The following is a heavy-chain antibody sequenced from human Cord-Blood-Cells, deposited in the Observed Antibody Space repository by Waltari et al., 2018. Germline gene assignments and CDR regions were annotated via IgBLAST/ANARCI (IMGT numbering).Heavy chain of an antibody. CDR2: IWYDGSNK. D-gene: IGHD1-26*01. CDR1: GFTFSRSG. CDR3: ARRSEGFDY. V-gene: IGHV3-33*01. J-gene: IGHJ4*02. Sequence: QVQLVESGGGVVQPGRSLRLACAALGFTFSRSGMPWVRQAPGKGLGWVAVIWYDGSNKYYADSVKGRVTISRDNSKNTLYLQMNSLRAEDTAVYYCARRSEGFDYWGQGTLVTVSS.